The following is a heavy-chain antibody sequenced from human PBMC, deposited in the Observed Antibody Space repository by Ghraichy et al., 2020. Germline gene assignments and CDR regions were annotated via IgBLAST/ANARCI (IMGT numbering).Heavy chain of an antibody. CDR3: ATRYTSSPGSDYVGLEV. CDR1: GFSFTTYA. J-gene: IGHJ6*04. D-gene: IGHD3-16*02. Sequence: GGSLRLSCAASGFSFTTYAVTWVRQAPGKGLEWVAAISVSGDRTDFADSVKGRFTISRDGSKNTVYLQMNSLRVGDTAVYYCATRYTSSPGSDYVGLEVWGKGTTVTVSS. CDR2: ISVSGDRT. V-gene: IGHV3-23*01.